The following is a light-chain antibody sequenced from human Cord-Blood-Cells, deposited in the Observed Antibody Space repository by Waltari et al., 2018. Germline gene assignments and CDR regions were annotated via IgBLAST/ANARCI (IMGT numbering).Light chain of an antibody. V-gene: IGLV2-8*01. J-gene: IGLJ2*01. CDR2: EVS. CDR1: SSDVGGYNY. CDR3: SSYAGSNNLV. Sequence: TGTSSDVGGYNYVSWYQQHPGKAPKLMIYEVSKRPSGVPDRFSGSKSGNTASLTVSGLQAEDEADYYCSSYAGSNNLVFGGGTKLTVL.